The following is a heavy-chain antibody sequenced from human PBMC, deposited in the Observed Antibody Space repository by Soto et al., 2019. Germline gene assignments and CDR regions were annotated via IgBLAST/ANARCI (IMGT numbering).Heavy chain of an antibody. Sequence: SETLSLTCTVSGGSISSGWYYWSWIRQHPGKREEWNEYLYNGGSHYYDPFIKRRVTISVDTSKNLFLLKMSSVTAADTVLYYCAKVRWVRGVIIWGYFDYWGQGTLVTVSS. V-gene: IGHV4-31*03. CDR2: LYNGGSH. CDR3: AKVRWVRGVIIWGYFDY. CDR1: GGSISSGWYY. J-gene: IGHJ4*02. D-gene: IGHD3-10*01.